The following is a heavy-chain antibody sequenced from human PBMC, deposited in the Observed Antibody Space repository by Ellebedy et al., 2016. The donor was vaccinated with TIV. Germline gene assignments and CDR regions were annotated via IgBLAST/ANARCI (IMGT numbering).Heavy chain of an antibody. CDR3: ARELTTVTSGYYYYMDV. CDR2: IYTSGST. J-gene: IGHJ6*03. V-gene: IGHV4-61*02. Sequence: SETLSLTXTVSGGSISSGSYYWSWIRQPAGKGLEWIGRIYTSGSTNYNPSLKSRVTMSVDTSKNQFSLKLSSVTAADTAVYYCARELTTVTSGYYYYMDVWGKGTTVTVSS. D-gene: IGHD4-11*01. CDR1: GGSISSGSYY.